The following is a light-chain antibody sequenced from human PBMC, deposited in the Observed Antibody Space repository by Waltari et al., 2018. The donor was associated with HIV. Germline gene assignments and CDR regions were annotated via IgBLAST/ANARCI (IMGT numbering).Light chain of an antibody. CDR1: RSHLGSKY. CDR3: AAWDDSLSAFYV. V-gene: IGLV1-47*02. J-gene: IGLJ1*01. Sequence: QSVLTQPPSASGTPGQRVTISCSGTRSHLGSKYVSWYQQVPGTAPKLLIYSNNQRPSGVPDRFSGSKSGTSASLAISGLRSEDEADYYCAAWDDSLSAFYVFGTGTKVTVL. CDR2: SNN.